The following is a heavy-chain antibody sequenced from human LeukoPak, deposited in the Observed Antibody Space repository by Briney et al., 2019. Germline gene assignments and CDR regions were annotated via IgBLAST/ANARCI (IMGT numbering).Heavy chain of an antibody. CDR3: ARPYSSSWYYFDY. CDR2: ISSSSSYI. J-gene: IGHJ4*02. V-gene: IGHV3-21*01. D-gene: IGHD6-13*01. Sequence: GGSLRLSCAASGFTFSSYSMNWVRQAPGKGLEWVSSISSSSSYIYYADSVKGRFTISRDNAKNSLYLQMNSLRAEDTAVYYCARPYSSSWYYFDYWGQGTLVTVSS. CDR1: GFTFSSYS.